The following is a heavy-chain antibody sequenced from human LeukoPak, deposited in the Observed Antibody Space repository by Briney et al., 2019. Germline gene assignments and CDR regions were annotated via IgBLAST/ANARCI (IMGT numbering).Heavy chain of an antibody. J-gene: IGHJ4*02. CDR1: GFTFSSYA. Sequence: GGSLRLSCAASGFTFSSYAVSRVRQAPGKGLEWVSAISDNGYGTYFADSVKGRFTISRDNSKDTLYLQMNSLRAEDTAVYYCATDGDGYPFDYWGQGTLVTVSS. CDR2: ISDNGYGT. D-gene: IGHD5-24*01. CDR3: ATDGDGYPFDY. V-gene: IGHV3-23*01.